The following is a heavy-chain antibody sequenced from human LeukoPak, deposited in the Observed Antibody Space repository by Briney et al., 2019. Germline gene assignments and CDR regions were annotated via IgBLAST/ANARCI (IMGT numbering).Heavy chain of an antibody. CDR2: IYPDDPEP. J-gene: IGHJ5*02. Sequence: GESLKISCEGHGYSFAKFWIAWVRQMPGKGLDFMGIIYPDDPEPKYSPSFRGQVTVSADKSISTAYLQWSSLKASDTAMYYCAGGGEDQLPPELFDPWGQGTLVTVSS. CDR1: GYSFAKFW. D-gene: IGHD2-2*01. CDR3: AGGGEDQLPPELFDP. V-gene: IGHV5-51*01.